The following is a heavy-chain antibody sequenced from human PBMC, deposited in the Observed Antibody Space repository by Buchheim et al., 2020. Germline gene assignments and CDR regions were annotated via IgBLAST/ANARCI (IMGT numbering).Heavy chain of an antibody. Sequence: QVQLVESGGGVVQPGRSLRLSCAASGFTFSSYGMHWVRQAPGKGLEWVAVISYDGSNKYYADSVKGRFTISRDNSKNTLYLQMNSLRAEDTAVYYCAKVLWSIVVVPAAINDYYYMDVWGKGTT. J-gene: IGHJ6*03. CDR3: AKVLWSIVVVPAAINDYYYMDV. V-gene: IGHV3-30*18. D-gene: IGHD2-2*02. CDR2: ISYDGSNK. CDR1: GFTFSSYG.